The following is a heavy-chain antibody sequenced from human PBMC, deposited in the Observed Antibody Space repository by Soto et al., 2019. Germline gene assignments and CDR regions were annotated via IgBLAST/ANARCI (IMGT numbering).Heavy chain of an antibody. D-gene: IGHD3-10*01. CDR1: GFTFSDYA. Sequence: EVQLLESGGGLIQPGGSLRLSCAASGFTFSDYAMTWVRQAPGKGLEWVSVITGSGGKTFYADYVKGRFSISRDNSKNTVYLEINSPSAEDTAVYYCAKGILSDYYGSGTYDYWGQGTLVTVSS. CDR2: ITGSGGKT. V-gene: IGHV3-23*01. CDR3: AKGILSDYYGSGTYDY. J-gene: IGHJ4*02.